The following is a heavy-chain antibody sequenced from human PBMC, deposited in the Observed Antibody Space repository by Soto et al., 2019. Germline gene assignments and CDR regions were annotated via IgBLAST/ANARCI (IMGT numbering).Heavy chain of an antibody. D-gene: IGHD6-19*01. Sequence: SETLSLTCTVSGGSISSYFWSWIRQPPGKGLEWIGYIYYSGSTNYNPSLKSRVTISVDTSKNQFSLKLSSVTAADTAVYYCARRYSSGFDFWGQGTLVTVSS. J-gene: IGHJ4*02. CDR3: ARRYSSGFDF. V-gene: IGHV4-59*08. CDR2: IYYSGST. CDR1: GGSISSYF.